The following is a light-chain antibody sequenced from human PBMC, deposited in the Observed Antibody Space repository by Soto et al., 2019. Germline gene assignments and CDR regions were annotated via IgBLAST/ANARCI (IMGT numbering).Light chain of an antibody. CDR3: QQYHSYWT. Sequence: QMTQSPSTPSASVGGRVTITCRASQNIRSRLAWFQQKPGKAPKLLIYDASSLESGVPQRFSGSGSGTEFTLTIRSMKTDDFSTYDCQQYHSYWTFSQGTKVDIK. CDR2: DAS. J-gene: IGKJ1*01. CDR1: QNIRSR. V-gene: IGKV1-5*01.